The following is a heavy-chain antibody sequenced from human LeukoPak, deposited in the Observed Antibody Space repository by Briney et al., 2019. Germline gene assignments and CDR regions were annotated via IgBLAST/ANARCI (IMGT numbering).Heavy chain of an antibody. CDR3: ARDAVDTANAV. Sequence: GGSLRLSCAASGFTFSSYWMNWVRQAPGKGLVWVSRIASDGSSTTYADSVKGRFSISRDNAKNTLYLQMNSLRAEDTAVYYCARDAVDTANAVWGQGTTVTVSS. D-gene: IGHD5-18*01. CDR1: GFTFSSYW. V-gene: IGHV3-74*01. CDR2: IASDGSST. J-gene: IGHJ6*02.